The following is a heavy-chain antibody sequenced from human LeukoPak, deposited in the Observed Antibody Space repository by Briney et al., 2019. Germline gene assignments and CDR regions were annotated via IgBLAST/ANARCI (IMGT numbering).Heavy chain of an antibody. CDR1: GGSISSYY. CDR2: IYYSGST. Sequence: NPSETLSLTCTVSGGSISSYYWSWIRQPPGKGLEWIGYIYYSGSTNYNPSLKSRVTISVDTSKNQFSLKLSSVTAADTAVYYCARVLAYSSSWYVSWGQGTLVTVSS. D-gene: IGHD6-13*01. CDR3: ARVLAYSSSWYVS. J-gene: IGHJ5*01. V-gene: IGHV4-59*01.